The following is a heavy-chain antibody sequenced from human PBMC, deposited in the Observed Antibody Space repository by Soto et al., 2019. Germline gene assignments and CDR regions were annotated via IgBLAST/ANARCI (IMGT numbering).Heavy chain of an antibody. J-gene: IGHJ4*02. CDR3: ERGSYYDSSGYYDE. V-gene: IGHV4-31*03. Sequence: QTLRVTCSVAGGTLGDRGCCWSWNSTHPGKGLEWIGYIYYSGSTYYNPSLKSRVTISVDTPKNQFSLRLSSVTAADTAVYYCERGSYYDSSGYYDEWGQGTLVTVSS. CDR1: GGTLGDRGCC. CDR2: IYYSGST. D-gene: IGHD3-22*01.